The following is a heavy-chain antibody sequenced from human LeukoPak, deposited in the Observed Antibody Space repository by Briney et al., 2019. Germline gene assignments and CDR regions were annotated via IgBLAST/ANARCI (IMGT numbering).Heavy chain of an antibody. CDR2: INHSGST. CDR1: GGSFSGYY. CDR3: ARDGIAAAGLFDY. V-gene: IGHV4-34*01. D-gene: IGHD6-13*01. Sequence: SETLSLTCAVYGGSFSGYYWSWIRQPPGKGLEWIGEINHSGSTNCNPSLKSRVTISVDTSKNQFSLKLSSVTAADTAVYYCARDGIAAAGLFDYWGQGTLVTVSS. J-gene: IGHJ4*02.